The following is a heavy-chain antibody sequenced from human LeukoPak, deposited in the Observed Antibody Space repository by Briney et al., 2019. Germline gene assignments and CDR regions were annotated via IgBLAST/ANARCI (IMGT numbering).Heavy chain of an antibody. V-gene: IGHV1-2*02. CDR3: ARVWPCANGVCPDVFEY. D-gene: IGHD2-8*01. CDR2: IIPNSGGT. Sequence: VSVKVSCKASGYTFTGYYMHWVRQAPGQGLEWMGWIIPNSGGTHYAQKFQGRVTMTRDTSISSAYMELSSLTSDDTAVYYCARVWPCANGVCPDVFEYWGQGTLVTVSS. CDR1: GYTFTGYY. J-gene: IGHJ4*02.